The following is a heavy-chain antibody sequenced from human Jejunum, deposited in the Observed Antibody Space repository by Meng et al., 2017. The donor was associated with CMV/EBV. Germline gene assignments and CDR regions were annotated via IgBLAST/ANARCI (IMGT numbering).Heavy chain of an antibody. V-gene: IGHV1-3*01. J-gene: IGHJ5*02. CDR3: EKDQRSDGSTYSHDH. CDR2: ITADSNNR. Sequence: GENAFNCAGEWVRQATGQRLERMGGITADSNNRQNSQKVQGRDSSTRNTAENTDYMELSSLRSEDTAVYDGEKDQRSDGSTYSHDHWGQGTLVTVSS. D-gene: IGHD2-15*01. CDR1: GENAFNCA.